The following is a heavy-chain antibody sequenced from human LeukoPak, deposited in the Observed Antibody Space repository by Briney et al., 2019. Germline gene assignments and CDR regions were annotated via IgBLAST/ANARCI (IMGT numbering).Heavy chain of an antibody. Sequence: PGGSLRLSCAASGFTFSTYSMNWVRQAPGKGLEWVSYISGTSSVIYYADSVKGRFTISRDNAKNSLYLQMNSLRDEDTAVYYCVRDQFFSFDYWGQGTLVTVSS. D-gene: IGHD3-3*01. J-gene: IGHJ4*02. CDR1: GFTFSTYS. CDR3: VRDQFFSFDY. CDR2: ISGTSSVI. V-gene: IGHV3-48*02.